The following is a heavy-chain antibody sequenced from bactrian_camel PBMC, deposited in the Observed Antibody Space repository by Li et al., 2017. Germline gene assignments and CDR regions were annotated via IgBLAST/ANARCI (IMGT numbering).Heavy chain of an antibody. Sequence: QLVESGGGSVQAGGSLRLTCAASGIIYSSYSMGWFRQASGKEREGVAAIYTRGLKTNYQDPVKGRFTIARDTARNTLFLQMNTLKPEDTAEYYCALESNAGTWYGSARFSAPLAYWGQGTQVTVS. CDR3: ALESNAGTWYGSARFSAPLAY. CDR1: GIIYSSYS. CDR2: IYTRGLKT. V-gene: IGHV3S28*01. D-gene: IGHD5*01. J-gene: IGHJ4*01.